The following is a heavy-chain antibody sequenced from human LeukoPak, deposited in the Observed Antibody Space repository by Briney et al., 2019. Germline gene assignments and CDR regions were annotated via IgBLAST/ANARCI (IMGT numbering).Heavy chain of an antibody. D-gene: IGHD3-16*01. CDR1: GFPFSSSA. V-gene: IGHV3-23*01. CDR3: AKERRRVDTSMIRSYYFDS. CDR2: ITGNGVTT. J-gene: IGHJ4*02. Sequence: PGGSLRLSCAASGFPFSSSAMSWVRHTPGNGLEWVSSITGNGVTTYYADSVKGHFTISRDNSKNILFLQMNSLGAEDSASYFCAKERRRVDTSMIRSYYFDSWGQGTPVTVSS.